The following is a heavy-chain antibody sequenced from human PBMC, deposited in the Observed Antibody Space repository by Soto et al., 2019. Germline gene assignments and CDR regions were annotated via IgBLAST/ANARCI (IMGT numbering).Heavy chain of an antibody. CDR1: GGTLTGYY. CDR2: INPNSGGT. J-gene: IGHJ4*02. CDR3: ARGRGVIITSDYFDY. D-gene: IGHD3-10*01. V-gene: IGHV1-2*04. Sequence: ASVKGSCKGSGGTLTGYYVHWVRQATGQGLEWMGWINPNSGGTNYAQKFQGWVTMTRDTSISTAYMELSRLRSDDTAVYYCARGRGVIITSDYFDYWGQGTLVTVSS.